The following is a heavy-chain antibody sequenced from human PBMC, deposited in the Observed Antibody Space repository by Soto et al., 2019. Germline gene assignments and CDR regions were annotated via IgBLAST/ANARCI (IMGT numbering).Heavy chain of an antibody. D-gene: IGHD6-19*01. Sequence: SETLSLTCTVSGGSIRSSSYYWGWIRQPPGKGLEWIGSIYYSGSIYYNPSLKSRVTISVDTSKNQFSLKLSSVTAADTAVYYCARRDGTGWYYFDYWGQGTLVTVSS. CDR2: IYYSGSI. J-gene: IGHJ4*02. CDR3: ARRDGTGWYYFDY. CDR1: GGSIRSSSYY. V-gene: IGHV4-39*01.